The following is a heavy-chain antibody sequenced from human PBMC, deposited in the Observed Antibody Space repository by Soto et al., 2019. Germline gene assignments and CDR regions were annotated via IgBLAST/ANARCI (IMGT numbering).Heavy chain of an antibody. Sequence: QVLLQESGPGLIKASGTLSLTCGVSGGSISTNNWWRWVRQTPGQGLEWIAEVYHTGSTNYNPSLKSRLTISVDKSKNQFSLRLTSVTAADSAVYYCARAKLCNTLSCPHSFDTWGQGTLVSVSS. CDR2: VYHTGST. CDR1: GGSISTNNW. J-gene: IGHJ4*02. V-gene: IGHV4-4*02. D-gene: IGHD2-15*01. CDR3: ARAKLCNTLSCPHSFDT.